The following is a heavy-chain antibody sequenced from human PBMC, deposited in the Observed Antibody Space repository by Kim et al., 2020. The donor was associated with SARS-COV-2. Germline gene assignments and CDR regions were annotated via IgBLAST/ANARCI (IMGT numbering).Heavy chain of an antibody. V-gene: IGHV3-21*01. CDR2: ISSSSSYI. Sequence: GGSLRLSCAASGFTFSSYSMNWVRQAPGKGLGWVSSISSSSSYIYYADSVKGRFTISRDNAKNSLYLQMNSLRAEDTAVYYCARDDGDCYVYWGQGTLVTVSS. CDR3: ARDDGDCYVY. D-gene: IGHD2-8*01. CDR1: GFTFSSYS. J-gene: IGHJ4*02.